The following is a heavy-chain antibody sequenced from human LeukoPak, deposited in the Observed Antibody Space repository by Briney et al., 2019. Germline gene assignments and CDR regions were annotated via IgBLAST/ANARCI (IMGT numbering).Heavy chain of an antibody. J-gene: IGHJ3*02. CDR1: GGSISSYY. Sequence: KPSETLSLTCTVSGGSISSYYWSWIRQPPGKGLEWIGYIYYSGSTNYNPSLKSRVTISVDTSKNQFSLELSSVTAADTAVYYCARGGTIDQAFDIWGQGTMVTVSS. CDR2: IYYSGST. D-gene: IGHD4/OR15-4a*01. V-gene: IGHV4-59*01. CDR3: ARGGTIDQAFDI.